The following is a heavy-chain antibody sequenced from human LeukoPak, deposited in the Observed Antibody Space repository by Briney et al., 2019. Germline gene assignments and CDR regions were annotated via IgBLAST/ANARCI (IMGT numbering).Heavy chain of an antibody. CDR2: ISAYNGNT. J-gene: IGHJ5*02. Sequence: ASVKVSCKPSGYTFTNYGINWVRQAPGQGLEWMGWISAYNGNTNYAQKLQGRVTMTTDTSTSTAYMELRSLRSEDTAVYYCARDAPLGGCSSTSCRNWFDPWGQGTLVTVSS. V-gene: IGHV1-18*01. D-gene: IGHD2-2*01. CDR3: ARDAPLGGCSSTSCRNWFDP. CDR1: GYTFTNYG.